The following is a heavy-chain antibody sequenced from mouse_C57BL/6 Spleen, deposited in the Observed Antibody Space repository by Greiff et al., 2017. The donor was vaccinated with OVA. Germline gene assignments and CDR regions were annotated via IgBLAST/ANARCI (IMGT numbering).Heavy chain of an antibody. D-gene: IGHD2-3*01. Sequence: EVMLVESGGGLVQSGRSLRLSCATSGFTFSDFYMEWVRQAPGKGLEWIAASRNKANDYTTEYSASVKGRFIVSRDTSQSILYLQMNALRAEDTAIYYCARAIYEGAMDYWGQGTSVTVSS. CDR1: GFTFSDFY. CDR2: SRNKANDYTT. J-gene: IGHJ4*01. V-gene: IGHV7-1*01. CDR3: ARAIYEGAMDY.